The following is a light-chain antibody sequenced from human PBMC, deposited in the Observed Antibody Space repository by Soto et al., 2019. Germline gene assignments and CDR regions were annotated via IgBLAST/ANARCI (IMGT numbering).Light chain of an antibody. CDR2: GAS. Sequence: EVVMTQSPATLSVSPGERATLSCRASETVATNLAWYQQKPGQAPRLLISGASTRAAGISDRFRGSGSGTEFTLTISSLRSEDSAIYYCEQYFGWPPMTFGQGTKVEI. CDR1: ETVATN. V-gene: IGKV3-15*01. J-gene: IGKJ1*01. CDR3: EQYFGWPPMT.